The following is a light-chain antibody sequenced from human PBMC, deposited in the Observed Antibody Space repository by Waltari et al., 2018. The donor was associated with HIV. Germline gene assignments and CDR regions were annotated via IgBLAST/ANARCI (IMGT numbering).Light chain of an antibody. Sequence: SYELTQPPSVSVSPGQTASITCSGDNLGDHYACWYQQKPGQSPVLVIYQDSKRPSGIPERFSGSNSGNTATLTISGTQAMDEADYYCQAWDSSTGVFGGGTKLTVL. J-gene: IGLJ3*02. CDR1: NLGDHY. CDR3: QAWDSSTGV. CDR2: QDS. V-gene: IGLV3-1*01.